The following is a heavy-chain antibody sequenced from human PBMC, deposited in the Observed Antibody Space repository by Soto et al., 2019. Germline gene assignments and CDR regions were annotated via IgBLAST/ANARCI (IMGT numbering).Heavy chain of an antibody. V-gene: IGHV1-18*01. J-gene: IGHJ6*02. CDR3: ARLGYRGNYYYGMDV. CDR1: GYTFTSYG. CDR2: ISAYNGNT. D-gene: IGHD1-26*01. Sequence: ASVKVSCKASGYTFTSYGISWVRQAPGQGLEWMGWISAYNGNTNYAQKLQGRVTMTTDTSTSTAYMELRSLRSDDTAVYYCARLGYRGNYYYGMDVWGQGTTVTVSS.